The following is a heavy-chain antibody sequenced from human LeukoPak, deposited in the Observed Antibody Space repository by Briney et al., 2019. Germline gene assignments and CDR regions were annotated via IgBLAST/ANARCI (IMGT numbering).Heavy chain of an antibody. CDR3: AKDVEMPTMGAFEY. Sequence: QPGGSLRLSCAASGFTFSTYAMSWVRQAPGKGLEWVSTISGSGDNTYYADFVKGRFTISRDNSKKTLFLQMNSLRTEDTAIYYCAKDVEMPTMGAFEYWGQGTLVTVSS. J-gene: IGHJ4*02. CDR1: GFTFSTYA. CDR2: ISGSGDNT. V-gene: IGHV3-23*01. D-gene: IGHD5-24*01.